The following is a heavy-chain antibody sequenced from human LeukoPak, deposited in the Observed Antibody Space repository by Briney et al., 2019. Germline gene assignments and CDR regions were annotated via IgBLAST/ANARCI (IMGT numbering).Heavy chain of an antibody. Sequence: GGSLRLSCAASGFTFSSYEMNWVREAPGKGREWVSDISSSGTNIPYEDSVKGRFTISRDHAKNSLYLQMSSLRAEDTAVYYCARGLDDGYSYGLDYWGQGTLVTVSS. CDR3: ARGLDDGYSYGLDY. CDR1: GFTFSSYE. D-gene: IGHD5-18*01. J-gene: IGHJ4*02. V-gene: IGHV3-48*03. CDR2: ISSSGTNI.